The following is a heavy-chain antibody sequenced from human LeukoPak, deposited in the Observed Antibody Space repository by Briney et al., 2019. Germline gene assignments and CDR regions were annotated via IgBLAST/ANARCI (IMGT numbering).Heavy chain of an antibody. CDR1: GGTFSSYA. Sequence: SVKVSCKASGGTFSSYAISWVRQAPGQGLEWMGGIIPIFGTANYAQKFQGRVTITADKSTSTAYMELSSLRSEHTAVYYCASHSGVPTAAGTGYYYYGMDVWGKGTTVTVSS. CDR3: ASHSGVPTAAGTGYYYYGMDV. V-gene: IGHV1-69*06. D-gene: IGHD6-13*01. CDR2: IIPIFGTA. J-gene: IGHJ6*04.